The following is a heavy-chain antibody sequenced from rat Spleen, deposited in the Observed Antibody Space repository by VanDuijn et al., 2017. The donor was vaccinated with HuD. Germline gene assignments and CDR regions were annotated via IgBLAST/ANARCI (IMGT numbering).Heavy chain of an antibody. D-gene: IGHD4-3*01. Sequence: EVQLVESGGGLVQPGRSLKLSCAASGFTFSSFAMAWVRQAPKKGLEWVATITSGGSNTYYPDSVKGRFTISRDNAKSTLYLQMDSLRSEDTATYYCAKDPYNSGPYYFDYWGQGVMVTVSS. CDR2: ITSGGSNT. CDR3: AKDPYNSGPYYFDY. V-gene: IGHV5-25*01. J-gene: IGHJ2*01. CDR1: GFTFSSFA.